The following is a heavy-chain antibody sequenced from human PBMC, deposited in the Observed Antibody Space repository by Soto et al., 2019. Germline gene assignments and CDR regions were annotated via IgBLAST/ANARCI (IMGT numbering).Heavy chain of an antibody. V-gene: IGHV4-30-4*01. CDR3: ARDKGCSGGSCYSGAFDI. D-gene: IGHD2-15*01. CDR2: IYYSGST. J-gene: IGHJ3*02. Sequence: PSETLSLTCTVCGGAISSGDYYWSWIRQPPGKGLEWIGYIYYSGSTYYNPSLKSRVTISVDTSKNQFSLKLRSVTAADTAVYYCARDKGCSGGSCYSGAFDIWGQGTMVTVSS. CDR1: GGAISSGDYY.